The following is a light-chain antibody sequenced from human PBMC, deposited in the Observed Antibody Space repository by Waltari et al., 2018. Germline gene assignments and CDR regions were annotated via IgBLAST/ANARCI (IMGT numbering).Light chain of an antibody. V-gene: IGLV3-9*01. CDR1: NIGSKN. CDR2: RDS. CDR3: QVWDSNTAV. J-gene: IGLJ2*01. Sequence: SYELTQPLSVSVALGQTARMTCGGNNIGSKNVHWYQQKPGQAPVLVIYRDSNRPAGIPERISGSKSGNTATLTISRAQAGDEADFYCQVWDSNTAVFGGGTKLTVL.